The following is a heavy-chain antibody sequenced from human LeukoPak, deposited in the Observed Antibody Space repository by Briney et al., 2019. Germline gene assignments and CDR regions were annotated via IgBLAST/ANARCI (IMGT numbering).Heavy chain of an antibody. V-gene: IGHV3-23*01. CDR1: GLTLSNYA. CDR2: IAVTGGT. Sequence: PGGSLRLSCGASGLTLSNYAMSWVRQGPGKGLEWVSAIAVTGGTYHAESVRGRFTISRDSSKNTLYLQMNSLRAEDTAVYYCARARSSYGYGDAFDIWGQGTMVTVSS. D-gene: IGHD5-18*01. J-gene: IGHJ3*02. CDR3: ARARSSYGYGDAFDI.